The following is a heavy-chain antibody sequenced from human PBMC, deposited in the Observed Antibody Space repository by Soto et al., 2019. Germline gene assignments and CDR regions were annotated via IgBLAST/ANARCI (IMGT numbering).Heavy chain of an antibody. CDR1: GGTFNRYS. CDR3: ATFYEGDCTTTTCYGDFDY. Sequence: QVHLVQAGAEVKKPGSSVKVSCRASGGTFNRYSISWVRQAPGQGLDWMGRIIPMFGITNYAQKFQGRVMITADKSANTAYMEVSGLRSEDTAMYYCATFYEGDCTTTTCYGDFDYWGQGTLVTVSS. V-gene: IGHV1-69*02. D-gene: IGHD2-2*01. J-gene: IGHJ4*02. CDR2: IIPMFGIT.